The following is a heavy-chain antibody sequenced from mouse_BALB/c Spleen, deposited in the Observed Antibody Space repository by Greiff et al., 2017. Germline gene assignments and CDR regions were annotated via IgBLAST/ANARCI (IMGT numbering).Heavy chain of an antibody. Sequence: QVQLQQPGAELVKPGASVKLSCKASGYTFTSYWMHWVKQRPGQGLEWIGEINPSNGRTNYNEKFKSKATLTVDKSSSTAYMQLSSLTSEDSAVYYCASTMITTGAMDDWGQGTSVTVSS. J-gene: IGHJ4*01. V-gene: IGHV1S81*02. CDR3: ASTMITTGAMDD. CDR2: INPSNGRT. D-gene: IGHD2-4*01. CDR1: GYTFTSYW.